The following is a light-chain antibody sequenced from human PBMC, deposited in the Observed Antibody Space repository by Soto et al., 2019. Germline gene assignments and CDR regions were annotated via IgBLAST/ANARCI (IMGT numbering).Light chain of an antibody. J-gene: IGLJ1*01. Sequence: QSVLTQSPSASASLGASVKLTCTLSSGHSSYAIAWHQQQPEKGPRYLMKLNSDGSHSKGDGGPDRFSGSSSGAERYLTISSLQSEDEPDYYCQTWGTGPFVFVTGTKLTVL. CDR3: QTWGTGPFV. V-gene: IGLV4-69*01. CDR2: LNSDGSH. CDR1: SGHSSYA.